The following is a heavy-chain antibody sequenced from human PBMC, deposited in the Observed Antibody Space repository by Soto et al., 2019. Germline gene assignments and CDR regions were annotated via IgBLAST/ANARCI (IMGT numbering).Heavy chain of an antibody. V-gene: IGHV3-30-3*01. CDR3: ARSTAVAGLDY. J-gene: IGHJ4*02. CDR2: ISYDGNKK. D-gene: IGHD6-19*01. Sequence: QVQLVESGGGVVQPGKSLRLSCAASGFTLSSYSMHWVRQAPGKGLEWVGVISYDGNKKYYGDSVKGRFSISRDTSKNTVNLQMNRLRPEDTAVYYCARSTAVAGLDYWGQGTLVTVSS. CDR1: GFTLSSYS.